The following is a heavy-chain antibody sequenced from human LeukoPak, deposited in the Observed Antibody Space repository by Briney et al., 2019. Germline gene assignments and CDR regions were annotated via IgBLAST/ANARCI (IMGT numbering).Heavy chain of an antibody. Sequence: SETLSLTCTVSGGSISSYYWSWIRQPPWKGLEWIGYIYYSGSTNYNPSLKSRVTISVDTSKNQFSLKLSSVTAADTAVYYCARVASSGLTNWFDPWGQGTLVTVSS. CDR1: GGSISSYY. CDR2: IYYSGST. J-gene: IGHJ5*02. V-gene: IGHV4-59*01. CDR3: ARVASSGLTNWFDP. D-gene: IGHD3-3*02.